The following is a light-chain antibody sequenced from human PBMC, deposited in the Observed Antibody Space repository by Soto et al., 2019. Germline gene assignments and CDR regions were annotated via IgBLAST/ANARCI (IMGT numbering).Light chain of an antibody. CDR3: QSYDSSLSGPWV. J-gene: IGLJ3*02. CDR2: GNS. Sequence: QSALTQPPSVSGAPGQRVTISCTGSSSNIGAGYDVHWYQQLPGTAPKLLIYGNSNRPSGVPDRFSGSKSGTSASLAITGLQAEEEADDYCQSYDSSLSGPWVFGGGTKLTVL. CDR1: SSNIGAGYD. V-gene: IGLV1-40*01.